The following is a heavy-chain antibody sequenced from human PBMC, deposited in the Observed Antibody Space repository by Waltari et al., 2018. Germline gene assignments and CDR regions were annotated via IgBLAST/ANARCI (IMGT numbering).Heavy chain of an antibody. Sequence: EVQLVESGGGLVKPGGSLRLSCAASGFTFSSYSMNWVRQAPGKGLEWVSSITSSSSIIYYADSVKGRFTISRDNAKNSLYLQMNSLRAEDTAVYYCARDRWGWFDPWGQGTLVTVSS. V-gene: IGHV3-21*01. D-gene: IGHD1-26*01. CDR1: GFTFSSYS. CDR2: ITSSSSII. CDR3: ARDRWGWFDP. J-gene: IGHJ5*02.